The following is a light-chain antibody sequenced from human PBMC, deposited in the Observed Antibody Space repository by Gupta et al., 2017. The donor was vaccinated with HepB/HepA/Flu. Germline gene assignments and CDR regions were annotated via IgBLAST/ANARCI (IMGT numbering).Light chain of an antibody. J-gene: IGLJ1*01. CDR3: RSYTSAMNHV. CDR1: SSDIGAYNS. V-gene: IGLV2-14*03. CDR2: DVT. Sequence: QSALTQPAPVSGSPGQSITISCTGTSSDIGAYNSVSWYQLHPGKAPKLMIYDVTNRPSGVSDRFSASKSDNTASLTISGLQPEDEADYYCRSYTSAMNHVFGTGTKVTVL.